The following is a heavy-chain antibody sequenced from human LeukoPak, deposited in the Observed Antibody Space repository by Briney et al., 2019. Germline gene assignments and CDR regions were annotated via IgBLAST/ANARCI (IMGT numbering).Heavy chain of an antibody. Sequence: SETLSLTCAVYGGSFSGYYWSWIRQPPGKGLEWIGEINHSGSTNYNPSLKSRVTISVDTSKNQFSLKLSSVTAADTAVYYCASFGHPVAVQYYFDYWGQGTLVTVSS. CDR2: INHSGST. V-gene: IGHV4-34*01. CDR3: ASFGHPVAVQYYFDY. J-gene: IGHJ4*02. D-gene: IGHD6-19*01. CDR1: GGSFSGYY.